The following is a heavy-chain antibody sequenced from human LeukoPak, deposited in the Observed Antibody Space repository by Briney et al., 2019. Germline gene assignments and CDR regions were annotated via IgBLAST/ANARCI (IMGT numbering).Heavy chain of an antibody. Sequence: NRGESLKISCKGSGYSFTSYWIGWVRHMPGKGLEWMGIIYPGDSDTRYSPSFQGQVTISADKSISTAYLQWSSLKASDTAMHDCARPRIAAAGNVCYMDVWGKGTTVTVSS. CDR3: ARPRIAAAGNVCYMDV. D-gene: IGHD6-13*01. CDR2: IYPGDSDT. CDR1: GYSFTSYW. J-gene: IGHJ6*03. V-gene: IGHV5-51*01.